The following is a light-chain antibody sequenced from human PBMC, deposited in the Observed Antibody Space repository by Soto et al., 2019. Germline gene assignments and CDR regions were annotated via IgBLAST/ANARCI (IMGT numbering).Light chain of an antibody. CDR1: RSVSSRY. J-gene: IGKJ2*01. CDR3: QQFGDSPPAFT. Sequence: ESMLTQSPGTLSLSPGDRATLSCRASRSVSSRYITWYQQKPGQAPRLLIYGASIRATGIPDRFSGSGSGTDFTLTISRLEAEDFAAYYCQQFGDSPPAFTFGQGTKQEI. CDR2: GAS. V-gene: IGKV3-20*01.